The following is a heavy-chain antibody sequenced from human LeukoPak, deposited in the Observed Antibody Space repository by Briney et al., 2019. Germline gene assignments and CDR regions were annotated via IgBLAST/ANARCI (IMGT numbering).Heavy chain of an antibody. V-gene: IGHV3-23*01. J-gene: IGHJ6*03. CDR2: ISRSGDTT. CDR1: GFSFSNYG. CDR3: AREAGTGTTYYYYMDV. Sequence: PGGSLRLSCAASGFSFSNYGMNWVRQAPGKGLEWVSGISRSGDTTYYAASVKGRFTISRDNAKNSLYLQMNSLRAEDTAVYYCAREAGTGTTYYYYMDVWGKGTTVTVSS. D-gene: IGHD1-7*01.